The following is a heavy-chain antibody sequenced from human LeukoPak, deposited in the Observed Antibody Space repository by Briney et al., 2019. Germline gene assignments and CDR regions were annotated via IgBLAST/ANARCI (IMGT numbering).Heavy chain of an antibody. CDR2: IYYSGST. CDR3: ARGVVDGYNLCYFDY. D-gene: IGHD5-24*01. Sequence: SETLSLTCTVSGDSISSSSYYWGWIRQPPGKGLEWIGSIYYSGSTYYNPSLKSRVTISVDTSKNQFSLKLSSVTAADTAVYYCARGVVDGYNLCYFDYWGQGTLVTVSS. V-gene: IGHV4-39*07. J-gene: IGHJ4*02. CDR1: GDSISSSSYY.